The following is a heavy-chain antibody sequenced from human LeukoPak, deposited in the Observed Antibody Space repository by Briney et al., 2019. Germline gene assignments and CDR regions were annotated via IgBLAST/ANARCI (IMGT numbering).Heavy chain of an antibody. CDR2: ISSSSSTI. V-gene: IGHV3-48*04. CDR3: ATSGAARAYYFDY. CDR1: GFTFSSYS. J-gene: IGHJ4*02. Sequence: GGSLRLSCAASGFTFSSYSMNWVRQAPGKGLEWVSYISSSSSTIYYADSVKGRFSISRDNARNSLYLQMNSLRAEDTAVYYCATSGAARAYYFDYWGQGTLVTVSS. D-gene: IGHD2-15*01.